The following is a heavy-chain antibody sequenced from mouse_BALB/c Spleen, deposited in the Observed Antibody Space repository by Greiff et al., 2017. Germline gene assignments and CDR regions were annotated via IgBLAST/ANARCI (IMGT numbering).Heavy chain of an antibody. V-gene: IGHV3-5*02. D-gene: IGHD1-1*01. CDR3: ARVNYGSSYYYFDY. CDR2: IYYSGTI. CDR1: GISITTGNYR. Sequence: DVMLVESGPGLVKPSQTVSLTCTVTGISITTGNYRWSWIRQFPGNKLEWIGYIYYSGTITYNPSLTSRTTITRDTSKNQFFLEMNSLTAEDTATYYCARVNYGSSYYYFDYWGQGTTLTVSS. J-gene: IGHJ2*01.